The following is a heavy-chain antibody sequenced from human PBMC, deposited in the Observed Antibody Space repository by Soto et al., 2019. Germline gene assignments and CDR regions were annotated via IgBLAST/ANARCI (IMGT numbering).Heavy chain of an antibody. J-gene: IGHJ6*03. CDR1: GFTFSSYG. CDR3: ARDGKSVVPAANYYYYYYMDV. CDR2: IWYDGSNK. D-gene: IGHD2-2*01. Sequence: GGSLRLSCAASGFTFSSYGMHWVRQAPGKGLEWVAVIWYDGSNKYYADSVKGRFTISRDNSKNTLYLQMNSLRAEDTAVYYCARDGKSVVPAANYYYYYYMDVWGKGTTVTVSS. V-gene: IGHV3-33*01.